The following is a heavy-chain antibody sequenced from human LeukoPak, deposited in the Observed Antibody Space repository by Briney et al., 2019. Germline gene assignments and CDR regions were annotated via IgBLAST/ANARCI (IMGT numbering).Heavy chain of an antibody. V-gene: IGHV3-11*01. CDR1: GFTFSNYG. Sequence: GGSLRLSCAASGFTFSNYGMYWIRQAPGKGLEWVSYISSSGSTIYYADSVKGRFTISRDNAKNSLYLQMNSLRAEDTAVYYCARAKGATRAFDVWGQGTMVTVSS. CDR3: ARAKGATRAFDV. D-gene: IGHD2-15*01. J-gene: IGHJ3*01. CDR2: ISSSGSTI.